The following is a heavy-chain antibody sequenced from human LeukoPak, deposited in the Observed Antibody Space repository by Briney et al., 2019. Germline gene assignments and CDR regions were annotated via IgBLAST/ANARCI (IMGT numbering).Heavy chain of an antibody. D-gene: IGHD6-13*01. CDR1: GGSISTYY. CDR3: ARVKAAAADTPPSVVDNAYYYYYMDV. Sequence: PSETLSLTCAVSGGSISTYYWSWIRQPPGKGLEWIGYIYYSGTTNYNPSLKSRVTMSIDTSKNQFSLKLSSVTAADTAVYCCARVKAAAADTPPSVVDNAYYYYYMDVWGKGTTVTVSS. J-gene: IGHJ6*03. CDR2: IYYSGTT. V-gene: IGHV4-59*01.